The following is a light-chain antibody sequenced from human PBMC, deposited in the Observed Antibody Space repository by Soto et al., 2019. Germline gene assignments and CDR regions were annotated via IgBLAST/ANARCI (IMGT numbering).Light chain of an antibody. J-gene: IGKJ4*01. CDR2: DAS. CDR1: QSVSSS. V-gene: IGKV3-11*01. Sequence: EIVLTQSPATLSLSPGERATLSCRASQSVSSSLAWYQQKPGQAPRLLIYDASNSATGIPARFSGSGSGTDFTLPISSLEPEDFAVYYCQQRSNWPPDTFGGGTKVEIK. CDR3: QQRSNWPPDT.